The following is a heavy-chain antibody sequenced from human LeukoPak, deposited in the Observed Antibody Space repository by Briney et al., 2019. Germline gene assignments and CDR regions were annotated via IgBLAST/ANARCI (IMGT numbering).Heavy chain of an antibody. Sequence: SETLSLTCAAYAGSFSGYYWSWIRQPPGKRLDWNGEIKHTGSTNYNPSLKRRVTISVDTSKNQFSLKLSSVTAADTAVYFRAKDGIRDFDWFVRGFPNYFDYWGQGTLVTVSS. CDR3: AKDGIRDFDWFVRGFPNYFDY. CDR2: IKHTGST. CDR1: AGSFSGYY. J-gene: IGHJ4*02. D-gene: IGHD3-9*01. V-gene: IGHV4-34*01.